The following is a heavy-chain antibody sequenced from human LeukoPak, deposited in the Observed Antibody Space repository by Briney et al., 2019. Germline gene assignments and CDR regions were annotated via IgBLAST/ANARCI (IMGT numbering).Heavy chain of an antibody. CDR1: GGSISSSNW. CDR3: ARARMGDSYGYGYYFDH. Sequence: SGTLSLTCAVSGGSISSSNWWSWDRQPPGKGLEWIGEIYHSGSTNYNPSLKSRVTISVDKSKNQFSLKLSSVTAADTAVYYCARARMGDSYGYGYYFDHWGQGTLVTVSS. CDR2: IYHSGST. J-gene: IGHJ4*02. D-gene: IGHD5-18*01. V-gene: IGHV4-4*02.